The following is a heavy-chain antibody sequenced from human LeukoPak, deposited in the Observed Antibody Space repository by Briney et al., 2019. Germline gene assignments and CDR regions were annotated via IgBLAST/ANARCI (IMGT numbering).Heavy chain of an antibody. CDR1: GFTFSGYW. V-gene: IGHV3-7*01. D-gene: IGHD4-23*01. CDR3: ARDPHGGNSLGP. Sequence: PGGSLRLSCAASGFTFSGYWMGWVRQAPGKGLEWVANINQDGGDRNYVDSVKGRFTISRDNAKNSLYLQMNSLRAEDTAVYYCARDPHGGNSLGPWGQATLVTVSS. CDR2: INQDGGDR. J-gene: IGHJ5*02.